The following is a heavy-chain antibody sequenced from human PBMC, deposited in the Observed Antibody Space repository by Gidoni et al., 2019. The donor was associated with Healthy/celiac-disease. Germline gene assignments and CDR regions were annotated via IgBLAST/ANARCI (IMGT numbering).Heavy chain of an antibody. CDR3: ARQGRRAAGFRVRRYYYYGMDV. CDR2: ISWDGGST. Sequence: EVQLVESGGVVVQPGGSLRLSCAASGFTFGDYTMHWVRQAPGKGLEWVSLISWDGGSTYYADSVKGRFTISRDNSKNSLYLQMNSLRTEDTALYYCARQGRRAAGFRVRRYYYYGMDVWGQGTTVTVSS. J-gene: IGHJ6*02. CDR1: GFTFGDYT. D-gene: IGHD3-10*01. V-gene: IGHV3-43*01.